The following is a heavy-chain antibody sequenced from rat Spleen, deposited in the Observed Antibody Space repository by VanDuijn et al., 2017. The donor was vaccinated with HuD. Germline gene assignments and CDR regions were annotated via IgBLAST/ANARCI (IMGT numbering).Heavy chain of an antibody. D-gene: IGHD1-1*01. CDR1: GFTFNNYW. CDR2: ITNPGGST. Sequence: EVQLVESGGGLVQPGRSLKLSCVASGFTFNNYWMTWIRQAPGKGLEWVASITNPGGSTFYPDSVKGRFTISRDNAENTVYLQMNSLRSEDTATYYCAKAQWSQDYVMDAWGQGASVTVSS. V-gene: IGHV5-31*01. J-gene: IGHJ4*01. CDR3: AKAQWSQDYVMDA.